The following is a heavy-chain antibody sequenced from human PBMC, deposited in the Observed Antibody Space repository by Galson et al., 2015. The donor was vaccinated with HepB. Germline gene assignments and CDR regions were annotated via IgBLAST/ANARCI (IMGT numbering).Heavy chain of an antibody. CDR2: ISYDGSNK. V-gene: IGHV3-30*03. Sequence: SLRLSCAASGFTFSSYGMHWVRQAPGKGLEWVAVISYDGSNKYYADSVKGRFTISRDNSKNTLYLQMNTLRAEDTAVYYGARSGDPGAPSPPYYFDYWGQGTLVTVSS. CDR1: GFTFSSYG. J-gene: IGHJ4*02. CDR3: ARSGDPGAPSPPYYFDY. D-gene: IGHD1-26*01.